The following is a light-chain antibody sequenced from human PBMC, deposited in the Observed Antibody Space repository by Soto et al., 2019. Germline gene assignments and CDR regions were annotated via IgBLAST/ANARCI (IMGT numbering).Light chain of an antibody. CDR3: SSFAGGGNPVL. CDR2: EVT. Sequence: QSVLTQPPSASGSLGQSVTISCTGTSSDVGGYNYVSWHQQHPGKAPKVMIYEVTSFSGSKSGNTASLTVSGLQAEDEADYYCSSFAGGGNPVLLGGGTKLTVL. CDR1: SSDVGGYNY. V-gene: IGLV2-8*01. J-gene: IGLJ2*01.